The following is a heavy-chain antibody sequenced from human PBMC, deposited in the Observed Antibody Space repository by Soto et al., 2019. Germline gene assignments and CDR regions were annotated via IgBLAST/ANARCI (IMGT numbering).Heavy chain of an antibody. D-gene: IGHD6-19*01. CDR3: ARDRVNPQWLVLDSVYPYDCYGMDV. J-gene: IGHJ6*02. CDR2: ISSSSSTI. V-gene: IGHV3-48*01. CDR1: GFTFSSYG. Sequence: EVQLVESGGGLVQPGGSLRLSCAASGFTFSSYGMNWVRQAPGKGLEWVSYISSSSSTIYYADSVKGRFTISRDNAKKSRYRQRNILRLEDTAVYYGARDRVNPQWLVLDSVYPYDCYGMDVWGQGTPVTACS.